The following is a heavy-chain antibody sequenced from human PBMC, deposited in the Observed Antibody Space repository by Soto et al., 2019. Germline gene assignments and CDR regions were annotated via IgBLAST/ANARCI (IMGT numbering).Heavy chain of an antibody. J-gene: IGHJ6*02. D-gene: IGHD6-6*01. V-gene: IGHV1-2*02. CDR1: GYTFTGYY. CDR2: INPNSGGT. Sequence: ASVKVSCKASGYTFTGYYMHWVRQAPGQGLEWMGWINPNSGGTNYAQKFQGRVTMTRDTSISTAYMELSRPRSDDTAVYYCAMLHSSSSSYYYYGMDVWGQGTTVTVSS. CDR3: AMLHSSSSSYYYYGMDV.